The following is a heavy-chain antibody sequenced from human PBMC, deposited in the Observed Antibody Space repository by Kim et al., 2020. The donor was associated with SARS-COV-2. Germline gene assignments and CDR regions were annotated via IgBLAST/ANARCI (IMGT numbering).Heavy chain of an antibody. CDR1: GGSFSGYY. J-gene: IGHJ6*02. D-gene: IGHD3-22*01. Sequence: GGSFSGYYWSWIRQPPGKGLEWIGEINHSGSTNYNPSLKSRVTISVDTSKNQFSLKLSSVTAADTAVYYCAREWLSLNYYYYGMDVWGQGTKVTV. CDR2: INHSGST. V-gene: IGHV4-34*01. CDR3: AREWLSLNYYYYGMDV.